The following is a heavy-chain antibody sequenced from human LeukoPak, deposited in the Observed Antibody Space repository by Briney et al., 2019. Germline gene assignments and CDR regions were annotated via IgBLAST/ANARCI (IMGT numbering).Heavy chain of an antibody. CDR3: AREGQQLALFDP. CDR1: GYTFTGYY. J-gene: IGHJ5*02. V-gene: IGHV1-18*04. D-gene: IGHD6-13*01. CDR2: ISAYNGNT. Sequence: WASVKVSCKASGYTFTGYYIHWVRQAPGQGLEWMGWISAYNGNTNYAQKLQGRVTMTTDTSTSTAYMELRSLRSDDTAVYYCAREGQQLALFDPWGQGTLVTVSS.